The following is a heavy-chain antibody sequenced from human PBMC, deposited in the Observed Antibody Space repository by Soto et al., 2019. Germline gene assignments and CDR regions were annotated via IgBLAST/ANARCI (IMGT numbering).Heavy chain of an antibody. CDR2: IIPIFGTA. D-gene: IGHD3-22*01. J-gene: IGHJ4*02. CDR3: ARRNYYDSSALDY. V-gene: IGHV1-69*13. CDR1: GGTFSSYA. Sequence: SVKVSCKTSGGTFSSYAISWVRQAPGQGLEWMGGIIPIFGTANYAQKFKGRVTITADESTSTAYMELSSLRSEDTPVYYCARRNYYDSSALDYWGQGTLVTVSS.